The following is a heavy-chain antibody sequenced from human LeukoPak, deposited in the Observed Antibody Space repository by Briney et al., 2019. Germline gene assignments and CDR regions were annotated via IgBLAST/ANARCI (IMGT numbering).Heavy chain of an antibody. Sequence: PSETLSLTCAVYGGSFSGYYWSWIRQPPGKGLEWIGSIYYSGSTYYNPSLKSRVTISEDASKSQFSLKLSSVTAADTAVYYCARDGRGLGFYYYYMDVWGKGTTVTVSS. J-gene: IGHJ6*03. CDR3: ARDGRGLGFYYYYMDV. V-gene: IGHV4-34*01. CDR2: IYYSGST. CDR1: GGSFSGYY. D-gene: IGHD2-8*01.